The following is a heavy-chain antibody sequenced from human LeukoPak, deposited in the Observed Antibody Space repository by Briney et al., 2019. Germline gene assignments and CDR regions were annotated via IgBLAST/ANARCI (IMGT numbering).Heavy chain of an antibody. CDR3: AKDRRLPWDYFDS. J-gene: IGHJ4*02. CDR1: GSTFSSYA. Sequence: GSLRLSCAASGSTFSSYAMSWFRQAPGRGLEWVSAIDGSGGSTYYADSVKGRFTISRDNSKNTLYLQMNSLRAEDTAIYYCAKDRRLPWDYFDSWGQGTLVTVSS. D-gene: IGHD5-12*01. V-gene: IGHV3-23*01. CDR2: IDGSGGST.